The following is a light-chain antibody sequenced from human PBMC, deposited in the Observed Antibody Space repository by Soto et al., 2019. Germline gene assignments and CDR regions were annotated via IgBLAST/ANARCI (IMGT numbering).Light chain of an antibody. V-gene: IGLV2-23*03. CDR3: CSYAGSSTFVV. Sequence: QSALTQPASVSGSPGQSITISCTGTSSDVGSYNLVSWYQQHPGKAPKLMIYEGSKRPSGVYNRFSGYKSGNTASLTISGLQAEDAADYYCCSYAGSSTFVVFGGGTKLTVL. CDR1: SSDVGSYNL. CDR2: EGS. J-gene: IGLJ2*01.